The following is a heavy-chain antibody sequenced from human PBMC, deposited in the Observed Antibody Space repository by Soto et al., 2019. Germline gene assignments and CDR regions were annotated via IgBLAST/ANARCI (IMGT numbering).Heavy chain of an antibody. V-gene: IGHV1-3*01. CDR2: INAGNGNT. Sequence: ASVKVSCKASGYTFTSYAMHWVRQAPGQRLEWMGWINAGNGNTKYSQKFQGRVTITRDTSASTAYMELSSLRSEDTAVYYCARDGQFNVLRYFDPSGYFDYWGQGTLVTVSS. D-gene: IGHD3-9*01. CDR1: GYTFTSYA. CDR3: ARDGQFNVLRYFDPSGYFDY. J-gene: IGHJ4*02.